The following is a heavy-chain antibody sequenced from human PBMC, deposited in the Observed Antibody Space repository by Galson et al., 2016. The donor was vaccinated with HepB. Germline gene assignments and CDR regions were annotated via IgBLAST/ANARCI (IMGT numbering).Heavy chain of an antibody. V-gene: IGHV1-69*06. CDR3: ASVGSWFDP. CDR1: GGTFRHYG. Sequence: SVKVSCKASGGTFRHYGLSWVRQAPGQGLEWMGGIIPQFGTTVYAQEFQGRVTLTADKYKNTVYMDMTSLTADDTAVYYCASVGSWFDPWGQGTLVSVSS. J-gene: IGHJ5*02. CDR2: IIPQFGTT. D-gene: IGHD1-26*01.